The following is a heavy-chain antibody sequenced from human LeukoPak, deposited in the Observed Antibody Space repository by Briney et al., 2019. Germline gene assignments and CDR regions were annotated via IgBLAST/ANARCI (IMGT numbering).Heavy chain of an antibody. CDR1: GFTFSSYG. Sequence: GGSLRLSCAASGFTFSSYGMHWVRQAPGKGLEWVAVISYDGSNKYYADSVKGRFTISRDNAKNSLYLQMNSLRAEDTAVYYCARWEAVATGADYWGQGTLVTVSS. J-gene: IGHJ4*02. CDR2: ISYDGSNK. V-gene: IGHV3-30*03. D-gene: IGHD5-12*01. CDR3: ARWEAVATGADY.